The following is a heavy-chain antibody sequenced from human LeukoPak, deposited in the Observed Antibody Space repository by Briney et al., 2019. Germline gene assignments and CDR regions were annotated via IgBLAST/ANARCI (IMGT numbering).Heavy chain of an antibody. D-gene: IGHD3-10*01. CDR2: ISGSAGST. V-gene: IGHV3-23*01. J-gene: IGHJ4*02. CDR3: AKNFGQYDN. Sequence: GGSLRLSCAASGFTFSNYAMSWVRQAPGKGLEGVSGISGSAGSTYYADSAKGRFTISRDNSKNTLYLQMNSLRAEDTAVYYCAKNFGQYDNWGQGTLVTVSS. CDR1: GFTFSNYA.